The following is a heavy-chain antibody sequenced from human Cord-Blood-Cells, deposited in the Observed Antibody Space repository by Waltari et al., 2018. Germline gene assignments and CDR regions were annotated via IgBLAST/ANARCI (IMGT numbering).Heavy chain of an antibody. CDR1: GGSIRSSSYY. V-gene: IGHV4-39*01. D-gene: IGHD1-26*01. J-gene: IGHJ3*02. CDR2: LYYSGST. CDR3: ARPRGSYYAFDI. Sequence: QLQLQESGPGLVTPSETLSLTCTVSGGSIRSSSYYSGWFRQPPGKGLEWIGSLYYSGSTYYNPSLKSRVTISVDTSKNQFSLKLSSVTAADTAVYYCARPRGSYYAFDIWGQGTMVTVSS.